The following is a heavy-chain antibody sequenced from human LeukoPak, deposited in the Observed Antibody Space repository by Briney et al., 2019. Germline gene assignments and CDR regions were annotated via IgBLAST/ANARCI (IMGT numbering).Heavy chain of an antibody. CDR3: AELGITMIGGV. CDR1: GFTFSKYS. J-gene: IGHJ6*04. D-gene: IGHD3-10*02. V-gene: IGHV3-21*01. Sequence: GGSLRLSCVASGFTFSKYSMAWVRQAPGKGLEWVSYITTSSSYIYYADSMQGRFTISRDNAKNSLYLQMNSLRAEDTAVYYCAELGITMIGGVWGKGTTVTISS. CDR2: ITTSSSYI.